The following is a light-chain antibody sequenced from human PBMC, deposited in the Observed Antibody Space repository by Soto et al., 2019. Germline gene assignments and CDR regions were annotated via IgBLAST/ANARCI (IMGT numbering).Light chain of an antibody. CDR1: GSNIGGNT. J-gene: IGLJ1*01. Sequence: QSVLTQPPSASGTPRQRVTISCSTSGSNIGGNTVNWYQQVPGTAPKLLIYSYDQRPSGVPDRFSGSKSGTSASLAISGLQSEDEADYYCAAWDASLNGYVFGTGTKLTVL. CDR3: AAWDASLNGYV. V-gene: IGLV1-44*01. CDR2: SYD.